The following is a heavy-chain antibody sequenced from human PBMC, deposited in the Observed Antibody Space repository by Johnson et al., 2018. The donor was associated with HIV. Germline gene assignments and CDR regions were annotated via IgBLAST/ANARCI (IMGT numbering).Heavy chain of an antibody. J-gene: IGHJ3*02. Sequence: VQLVESGGGVVQPGRSLRLSCAASGFTFSSYAMHWVRQAPGKGLEWVAVISYDGSNKYYADSVKGRFTISRDNSKNTLYLQMNSLRAEDTAVYYCARQQPSSVKGAFDIWGQGTMVTVSS. V-gene: IGHV3-30*04. CDR3: ARQQPSSVKGAFDI. CDR1: GFTFSSYA. CDR2: ISYDGSNK. D-gene: IGHD6-13*01.